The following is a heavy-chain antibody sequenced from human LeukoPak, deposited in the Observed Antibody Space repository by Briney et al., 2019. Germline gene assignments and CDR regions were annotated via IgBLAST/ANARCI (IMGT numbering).Heavy chain of an antibody. CDR2: ISSSSSYI. CDR3: ARDSRDWDIVVVVAATSSPDY. CDR1: GFTFSGSS. V-gene: IGHV3-21*01. J-gene: IGHJ4*02. Sequence: GGSLRLSCAPSGFTFSGSSVNWVRQALERGVEWVSSISSSSSYIYYADSVKGRFTISRDNAKNSLYLQMNSLRAEDTAVYYCARDSRDWDIVVVVAATSSPDYWGQGTLVTVSS. D-gene: IGHD2-15*01.